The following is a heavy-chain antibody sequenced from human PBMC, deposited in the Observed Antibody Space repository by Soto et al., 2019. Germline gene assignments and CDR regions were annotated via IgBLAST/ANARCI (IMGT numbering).Heavy chain of an antibody. CDR3: ARGGITIFRVITIRGFDP. D-gene: IGHD3-3*01. Sequence: ASVKVSCKASGYTFTGYYMHWVRQAPGQGLEWMGWINPNSGGTNYAQKFQGRVTMTRNTSISTAYMELSSLRSDDTAVYYCARGGITIFRVITIRGFDPWGQGNLVTVSS. CDR2: INPNSGGT. J-gene: IGHJ5*02. CDR1: GYTFTGYY. V-gene: IGHV1-2*02.